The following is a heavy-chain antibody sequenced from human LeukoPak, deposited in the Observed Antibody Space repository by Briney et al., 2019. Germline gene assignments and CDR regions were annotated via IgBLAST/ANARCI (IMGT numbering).Heavy chain of an antibody. CDR2: ISAYNGNT. J-gene: IGHJ4*02. D-gene: IGHD2-21*02. V-gene: IGHV1-18*01. CDR1: GYTFTSYG. Sequence: ASVKVSCKASGYTFTSYGISWVRQAPGQGLEWMGWISAYNGNTNYAQKLQGRVTMTTDTSTSTAYMELRSPRSDDTAVYYCARVRCGGDCYYFDYWGQGTLVTVSS. CDR3: ARVRCGGDCYYFDY.